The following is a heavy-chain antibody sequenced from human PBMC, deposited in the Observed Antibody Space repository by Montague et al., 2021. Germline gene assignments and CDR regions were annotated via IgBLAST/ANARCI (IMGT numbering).Heavy chain of an antibody. J-gene: IGHJ4*02. CDR1: GDSVRCGIYH. V-gene: IGHV4-61*01. CDR2: ICDGGSA. CDR3: AGDCFGSGGLGY. Sequence: SETLSLTCSVSGDSVRCGIYHWSWIRQPPGKGLEWIGYICDGGSAYYNPSFGSRVTVSRDTSSNHFSLNLTSATAADTAVYYCAGDCFGSGGLGYWGQGTLVTVSS. D-gene: IGHD2-15*01.